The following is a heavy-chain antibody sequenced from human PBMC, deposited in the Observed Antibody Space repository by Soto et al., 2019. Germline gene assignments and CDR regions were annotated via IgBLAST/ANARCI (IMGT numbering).Heavy chain of an antibody. CDR2: INAGNGNT. Sequence: ASVKVSCKASGYTFTSYAMHWVRQAPGQRLEWMGWINAGNGNTKYAQKFQGRVTITRDTSTSTAYMELSSLRSEDTAVYYCARDTVVVVAATRSWFDPWGQGTLVTVSS. CDR1: GYTFTSYA. D-gene: IGHD2-15*01. CDR3: ARDTVVVVAATRSWFDP. J-gene: IGHJ5*02. V-gene: IGHV1-3*01.